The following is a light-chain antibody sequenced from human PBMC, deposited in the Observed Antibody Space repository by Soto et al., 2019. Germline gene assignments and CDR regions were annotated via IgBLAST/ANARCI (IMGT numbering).Light chain of an antibody. J-gene: IGKJ1*01. V-gene: IGKV1-39*01. CDR3: QQSFSPPRT. CDR2: AAS. Sequence: DIQMTQSPSSQSASVGDRVTITCRASQSINSYLNWYQQKPGKAPKLLIYAASSLQSGLPSRFSGSGSETDFTLTISTLQPDDFATYYCQQSFSPPRTFGQGTRVEI. CDR1: QSINSY.